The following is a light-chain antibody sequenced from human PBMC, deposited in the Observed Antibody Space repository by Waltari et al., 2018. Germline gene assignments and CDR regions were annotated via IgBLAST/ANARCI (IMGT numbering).Light chain of an antibody. CDR1: RGHSSNV. V-gene: IGLV4-69*01. CDR3: QTGGHGTWV. Sequence: QLVLTQSPSASASLGASVRLTCTLSRGHSSNVIAWHQQQPENGPRYLMRVNSDGSHSKGDDIPDRFSGASSGAERYPTISSLQSEDEADYYCQTGGHGTWVFGGGTKLTVL. J-gene: IGLJ3*02. CDR2: VNSDGSH.